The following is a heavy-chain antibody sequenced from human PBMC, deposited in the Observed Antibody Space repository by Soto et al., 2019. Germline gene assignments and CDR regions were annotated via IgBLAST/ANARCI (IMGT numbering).Heavy chain of an antibody. CDR1: GGTFSSYA. CDR3: ARSEGVVVVAATGFDP. Sequence: ASVKVSCKASGGTFSSYAISWVRQAPGQGLEWMGGIIPIFGTANYAQKFQGRVTITADESTSTAYMELSSLRSEDTAVYYCARSEGVVVVAATGFDPWGQGTLVTVSS. J-gene: IGHJ5*02. D-gene: IGHD2-15*01. V-gene: IGHV1-69*13. CDR2: IIPIFGTA.